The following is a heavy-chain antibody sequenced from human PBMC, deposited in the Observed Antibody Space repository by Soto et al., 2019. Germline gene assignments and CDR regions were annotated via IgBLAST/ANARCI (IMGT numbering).Heavy chain of an antibody. J-gene: IGHJ3*02. CDR2: ISYDGSNK. Sequence: QVQLVESGGGVVQPGRSLRLSCAASGFTFSSYGMHWVRQAPGKGLEWVAVISYDGSNKYYADSVKGRFTISRDNSKNTLYLQMNSLRAEDTAVYYCANIDRCFDIWGQGTMVTVSS. CDR1: GFTFSSYG. V-gene: IGHV3-30*18. D-gene: IGHD3-9*01. CDR3: ANIDRCFDI.